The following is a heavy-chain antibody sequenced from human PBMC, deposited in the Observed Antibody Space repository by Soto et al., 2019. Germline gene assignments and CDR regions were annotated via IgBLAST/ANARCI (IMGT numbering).Heavy chain of an antibody. J-gene: IGHJ5*02. Sequence: SETLSLTCTVSGGSISSYYWSWIRQPPGKGLEWIGYIYYSGSTNYNPSLKSRVTISVDTSKNQFSLKLSSVTAADTAVYYCARDREQQPFSWFDPWGQGTLVTVSS. CDR2: IYYSGST. CDR1: GGSISSYY. CDR3: ARDREQQPFSWFDP. V-gene: IGHV4-59*01. D-gene: IGHD6-13*01.